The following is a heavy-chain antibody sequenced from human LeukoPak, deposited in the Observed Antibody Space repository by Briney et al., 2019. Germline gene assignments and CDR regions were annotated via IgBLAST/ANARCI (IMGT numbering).Heavy chain of an antibody. D-gene: IGHD6-6*01. Sequence: GSLRLSCAASGFTFSSYGMHWVRQAPGKGLEWVAFIRYDGSNKYYADSVKGRFTISRDNSKNTLYLQMNSLRAEDTAVYYCAKVVGAARPGWFDPWGQGTLVTVSS. V-gene: IGHV3-30*02. CDR1: GFTFSSYG. CDR2: IRYDGSNK. J-gene: IGHJ5*02. CDR3: AKVVGAARPGWFDP.